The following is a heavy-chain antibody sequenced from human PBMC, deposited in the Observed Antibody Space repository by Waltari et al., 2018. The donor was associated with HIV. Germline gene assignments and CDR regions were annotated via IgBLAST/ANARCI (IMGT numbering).Heavy chain of an antibody. Sequence: EVQLVESGGGLVQPGGSLRLSCAVSGFTVSRNYMNWVRQAPGKGLECVAVIYTDGRTYYADSVKGRFTISRDNSKNTLYLQMNSLRDGDTAVYSCARTKLRHGGGYHGMDVWGQGTTVTVSS. CDR3: ARTKLRHGGGYHGMDV. D-gene: IGHD3-3*01. CDR1: GFTVSRNY. CDR2: IYTDGRT. J-gene: IGHJ6*02. V-gene: IGHV3-66*01.